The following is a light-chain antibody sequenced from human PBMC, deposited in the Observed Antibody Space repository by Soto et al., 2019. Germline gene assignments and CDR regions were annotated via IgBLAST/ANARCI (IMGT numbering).Light chain of an antibody. V-gene: IGKV3-11*01. CDR1: QSVSSY. J-gene: IGKJ5*01. Sequence: ILLTQSPATLSLSPGERATLCFRASQSVSSYLAWYQQKPGQAPRLLIYDASNRATGIPARFSGSGSGTDFTLTISSLEPEDFAVYYCQQRSNRITFGQGTRLEIK. CDR2: DAS. CDR3: QQRSNRIT.